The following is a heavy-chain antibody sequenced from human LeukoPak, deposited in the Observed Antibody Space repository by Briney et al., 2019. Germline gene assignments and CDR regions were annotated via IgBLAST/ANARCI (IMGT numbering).Heavy chain of an antibody. CDR3: ARVSGPGMNEYFHL. D-gene: IGHD3-10*01. CDR2: INNDGTTT. CDR1: GFTFSGAW. V-gene: IGHV3-74*03. Sequence: GGSLRLSCAASGFTFSGAWMHWVRQARGEGLVWVSRINNDGTTTMYADSVKGRFTLSRDNAKNTLYLQMNSLRAEDTAVYYCARVSGPGMNEYFHLWGQGTLVTVSS. J-gene: IGHJ1*01.